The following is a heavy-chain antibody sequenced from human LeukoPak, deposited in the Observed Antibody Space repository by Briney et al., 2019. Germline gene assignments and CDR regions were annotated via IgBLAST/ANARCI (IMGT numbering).Heavy chain of an antibody. CDR2: IIPIFGTA. CDR3: ARDGIAAAGTLLNWFDP. J-gene: IGHJ5*02. CDR1: GGTFSSYA. Sequence: GSSVKVSCKASGGTFSSYAISWLRQAPGQRLEWMGGIIPIFGTANYAQKFQGRVTITADESTSTAYMELSSLRSEDTAVYYCARDGIAAAGTLLNWFDPWGRGTLVTVSS. D-gene: IGHD6-13*01. V-gene: IGHV1-69*01.